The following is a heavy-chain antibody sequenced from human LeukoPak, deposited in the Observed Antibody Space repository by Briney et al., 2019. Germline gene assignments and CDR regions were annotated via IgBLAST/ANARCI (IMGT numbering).Heavy chain of an antibody. V-gene: IGHV3-7*01. CDR2: IKQDGSEK. Sequence: SGGSLRLSCALSGFSFTRYWKSWVRQAPGKGLEWVANIKQDGSEKYYVDSVKGRFTISRDNAKYSLYLQMNSLRAEDTAVYYCARCLSHYGRWYYYSYMDVWGKGTTVTVSS. J-gene: IGHJ6*03. CDR1: GFSFTRYW. CDR3: ARCLSHYGRWYYYSYMDV. D-gene: IGHD4-17*01.